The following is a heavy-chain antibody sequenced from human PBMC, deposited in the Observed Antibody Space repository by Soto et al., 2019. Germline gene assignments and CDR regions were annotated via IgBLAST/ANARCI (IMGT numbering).Heavy chain of an antibody. CDR2: IYYSGST. CDR1: GGSISSGGYY. Sequence: RSLTCTVSGGSISSGGYYWSWIRQHPGKGLEWIGYIYYSGSTYYNPSLKSRVTISVDTSKNQFSLKLSSVTAADTAVYYCARDRGHRYGMDVWGQGTTVTVSS. CDR3: ARDRGHRYGMDV. V-gene: IGHV4-31*03. D-gene: IGHD3-10*01. J-gene: IGHJ6*02.